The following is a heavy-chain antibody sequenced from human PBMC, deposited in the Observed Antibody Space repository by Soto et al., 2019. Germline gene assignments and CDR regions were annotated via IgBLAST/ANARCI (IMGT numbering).Heavy chain of an antibody. D-gene: IGHD5-12*01. CDR3: ASSGERGYSGYDCDY. Sequence: SVKVSCKASGGAFSSYAISWVRQAPGQGLEWMGGIIPIFGTANYAQKFQGRVTITADESTSTAYMELSSLRSEDTAVYYCASSGERGYSGYDCDYWGQGTLVTVSS. CDR1: GGAFSSYA. CDR2: IIPIFGTA. V-gene: IGHV1-69*13. J-gene: IGHJ4*02.